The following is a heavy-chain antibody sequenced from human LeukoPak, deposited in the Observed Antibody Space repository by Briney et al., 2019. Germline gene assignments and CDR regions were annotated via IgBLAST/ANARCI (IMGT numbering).Heavy chain of an antibody. J-gene: IGHJ4*02. Sequence: ASVKVSCKASGYTFTSYGISWVRQAPGQGLEWMGWISAYNGNTNYAQKLQGRVTMTTDTSTSTAYMVLRSLRSDDTAVYYCARVRTTHYYDSSGFSDYFDYWGQGTLVTVSS. CDR3: ARVRTTHYYDSSGFSDYFDY. CDR1: GYTFTSYG. CDR2: ISAYNGNT. D-gene: IGHD3-22*01. V-gene: IGHV1-18*01.